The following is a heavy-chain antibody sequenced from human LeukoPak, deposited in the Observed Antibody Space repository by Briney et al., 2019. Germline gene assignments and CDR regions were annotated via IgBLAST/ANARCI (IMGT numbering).Heavy chain of an antibody. CDR2: IRSDGNEK. Sequence: GGSLRLSCAASGFSVSSYAMHWVRQAPGKGLEWVTFIRSDGNEKYYADSVKGRFTISRDNSKSTLYLQMNSLRAEDTAVYYCAQERDRRGYFDYWGQGTLVTVSS. J-gene: IGHJ4*02. V-gene: IGHV3-30*02. D-gene: IGHD2-15*01. CDR3: AQERDRRGYFDY. CDR1: GFSVSSYA.